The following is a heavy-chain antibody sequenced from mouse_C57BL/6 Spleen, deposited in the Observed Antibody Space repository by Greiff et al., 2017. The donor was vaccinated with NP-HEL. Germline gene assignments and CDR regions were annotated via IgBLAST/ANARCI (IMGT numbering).Heavy chain of an antibody. D-gene: IGHD1-1*01. Sequence: QVQLQQSGAELVKPGASVKISCKASGYAFSSYWMNWVKQRPGKGLEWIGQIYPGDGDTNYNGKFKGKATLTADKSSSTAYMQLSSLTSEDSAVYFCARGGYYGSFGYWGQGTTLTVSS. CDR1: GYAFSSYW. V-gene: IGHV1-80*01. J-gene: IGHJ2*01. CDR3: ARGGYYGSFGY. CDR2: IYPGDGDT.